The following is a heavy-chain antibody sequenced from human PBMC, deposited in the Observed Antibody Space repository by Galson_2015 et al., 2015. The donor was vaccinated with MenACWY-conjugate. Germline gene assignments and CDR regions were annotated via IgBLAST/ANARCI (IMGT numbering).Heavy chain of an antibody. CDR2: TYYRSKWNI. V-gene: IGHV6-1*01. D-gene: IGHD4-17*01. CDR3: AKYGAYVPPHNYRGVDV. CDR1: GDSVSSSSAT. J-gene: IGHJ6*01. Sequence: CAISGDSVSSSSATWTWFRQSPAGGLEWLGRTYYRSKWNIDYAVSMKSRITINPDTSRNQFSLQLNSVTPEDAAVYYCAKYGAYVPPHNYRGVDVWGQGTTVIVSS.